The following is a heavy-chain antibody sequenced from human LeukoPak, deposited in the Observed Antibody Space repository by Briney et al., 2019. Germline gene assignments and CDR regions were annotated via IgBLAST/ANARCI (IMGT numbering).Heavy chain of an antibody. CDR3: ARGGYSYGLDY. Sequence: SGGSLRLSCAASGFSVSTIYMTWVRQAPGKGLEWVSLIYPAGGTYYADSVKGRLTISRDNSNNTLYLQMNSLRAEDTAVYYCARGGYSYGLDYWGQGTLVTVSS. CDR1: GFSVSTIY. J-gene: IGHJ4*02. CDR2: IYPAGGT. V-gene: IGHV3-53*01. D-gene: IGHD5-18*01.